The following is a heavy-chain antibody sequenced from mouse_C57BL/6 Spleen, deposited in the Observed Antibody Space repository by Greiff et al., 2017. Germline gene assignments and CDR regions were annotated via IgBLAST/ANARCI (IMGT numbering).Heavy chain of an antibody. CDR2: ILPGSGST. V-gene: IGHV1-9*01. D-gene: IGHD1-1*01. Sequence: VQLQQSGAELMKPGASVKLSCKATGYTFTGYWIEWVKQRPGHGLEWIGEILPGSGSTNYNEKFQGKATFTADTSSNTAYMQLSSLTTDASAIYYCARAKATTVVADWYFDVWGTGTTVTVSS. J-gene: IGHJ1*03. CDR3: ARAKATTVVADWYFDV. CDR1: GYTFTGYW.